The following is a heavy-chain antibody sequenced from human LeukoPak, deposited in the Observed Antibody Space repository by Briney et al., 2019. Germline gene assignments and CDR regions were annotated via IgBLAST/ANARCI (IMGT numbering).Heavy chain of an antibody. J-gene: IGHJ3*02. CDR1: GGSISSYY. Sequence: SETLSLTCTVSGGSISSYYWSWIRQPAGKGLEWIGRIYTSGSTNYNPSLKSRVTMSVDTSKNQFSLKLSSVTAADTAVYYCARDGGGYYDSSGPIDAFDIWGQGIMVTVSS. V-gene: IGHV4-4*07. D-gene: IGHD3-22*01. CDR3: ARDGGGYYDSSGPIDAFDI. CDR2: IYTSGST.